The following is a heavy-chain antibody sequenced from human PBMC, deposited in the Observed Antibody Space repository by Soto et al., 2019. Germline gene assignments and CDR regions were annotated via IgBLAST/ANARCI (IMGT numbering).Heavy chain of an antibody. V-gene: IGHV4-31*03. CDR1: GDSVSSGGYY. CDR3: ARENFGVIIHDAFDL. Sequence: SETLSLTCTVSGDSVSSGGYYWNWIRQHPGRGLEWLGYIYDSETTYYNPSLESRLSISVDASKNQFSLRVTSVTPADTAVYYCARENFGVIIHDAFDLWGQGTMVTVSS. J-gene: IGHJ3*01. CDR2: IYDSETT. D-gene: IGHD2-8*01.